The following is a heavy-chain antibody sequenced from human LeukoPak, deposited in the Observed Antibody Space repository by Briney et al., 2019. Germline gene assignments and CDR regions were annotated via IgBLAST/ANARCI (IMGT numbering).Heavy chain of an antibody. CDR1: GFTFSSYA. D-gene: IGHD3-16*02. J-gene: IGHJ4*02. CDR2: ISGSGGST. CDR3: ARVPDAGYDSVWGSYHYFDY. Sequence: GGSLRLSCAASGFTFSSYAMSWVRQAPGKGLEWVSAISGSGGSTYYADSVKGRFTISRDNSKNTLYLQMNSLRAEDTAVYYCARVPDAGYDSVWGSYHYFDYWGQGTLVTVAS. V-gene: IGHV3-23*01.